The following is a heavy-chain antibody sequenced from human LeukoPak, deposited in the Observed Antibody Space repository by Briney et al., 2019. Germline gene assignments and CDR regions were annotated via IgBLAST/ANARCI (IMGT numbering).Heavy chain of an antibody. CDR2: IIPILGIA. CDR1: GGTFSSYA. V-gene: IGHV1-69*04. J-gene: IGHJ3*02. Sequence: GSSVKVSCKASGGTFSSYAISWVRQAPGQGLEWMGRIIPILGIANYAQKFQGRVTITADKSTSTAYMELSSLRSEDTAVYYCARPTMVRAREAFDIWGQGTMVTVSS. D-gene: IGHD3-10*01. CDR3: ARPTMVRAREAFDI.